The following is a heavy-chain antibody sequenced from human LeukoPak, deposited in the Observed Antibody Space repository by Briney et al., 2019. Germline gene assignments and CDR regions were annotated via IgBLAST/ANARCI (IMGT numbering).Heavy chain of an antibody. D-gene: IGHD3-10*01. Sequence: GGSLRLSCAASGFTFSGYVMTWVRQAPGKGLECVSSITFSSSHIYYADSVKGRFTISRDNTKDSLYLQMNSLGAEDTAIYYCARGPQFSGPGWFDPWGQGTLVTVSS. CDR1: GFTFSGYV. V-gene: IGHV3-21*01. CDR3: ARGPQFSGPGWFDP. J-gene: IGHJ5*02. CDR2: ITFSSSHI.